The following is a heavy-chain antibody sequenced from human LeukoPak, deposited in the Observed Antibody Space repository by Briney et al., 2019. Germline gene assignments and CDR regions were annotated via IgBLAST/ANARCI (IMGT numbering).Heavy chain of an antibody. CDR3: AKDKDYYDFWSGHED. CDR2: ISGSGGST. J-gene: IGHJ4*02. Sequence: GGSLRLFCAASGFTFSSYAMSWVRQAPGKGLEWVSAISGSGGSTYYADSVKGRFTISRDNSKNTLYLQMNSLRAEDTAVYYCAKDKDYYDFWSGHEDWGQGTLVTVSS. V-gene: IGHV3-23*01. CDR1: GFTFSSYA. D-gene: IGHD3-3*01.